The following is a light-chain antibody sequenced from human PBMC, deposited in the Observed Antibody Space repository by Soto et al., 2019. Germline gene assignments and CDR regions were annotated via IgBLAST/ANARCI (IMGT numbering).Light chain of an antibody. CDR3: QQLNSYPSIT. J-gene: IGKJ5*01. CDR1: QRTSGW. Sequence: DLHMTQSPSTLSAAVGDRVTITCRCSQRTSGWLAWYQQKPGKAPKLLMYKVSTLESGVPSRFSGSGSETDFTLTISSLQPDDFATYYCQQLNSYPSITFGQGTRLEIK. CDR2: KVS. V-gene: IGKV1-5*03.